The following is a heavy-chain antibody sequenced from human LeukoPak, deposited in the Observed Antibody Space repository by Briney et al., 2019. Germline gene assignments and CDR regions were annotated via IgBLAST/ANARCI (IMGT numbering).Heavy chain of an antibody. CDR2: IIPMLGVA. Sequence: SVKVSCKASGSIFSNYAITWVRQAPGQGLEWMGRIIPMLGVANNAENFQDRVTINADKSTNTMYMELSSLRSEDTAVYYCARSITIFGVPRGAFDIWGQGTMVTVSS. CDR3: ARSITIFGVPRGAFDI. D-gene: IGHD3-3*01. J-gene: IGHJ3*02. CDR1: GSIFSNYA. V-gene: IGHV1-69*04.